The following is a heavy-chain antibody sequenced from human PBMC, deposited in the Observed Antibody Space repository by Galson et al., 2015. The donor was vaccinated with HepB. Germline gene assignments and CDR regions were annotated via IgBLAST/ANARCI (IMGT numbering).Heavy chain of an antibody. CDR3: ATGLFSYYGSGSYYNDDY. CDR1: GYTLTELS. Sequence: SVKVSCKVSGYTLTELSMHWVRQAPGKGLEWMGGFDPEDGETIYAQKFQGRVTMTEDTSTDTAYMELSSLRSEDTAVYYCATGLFSYYGSGSYYNDDYWGQGTLVTVSS. V-gene: IGHV1-24*01. J-gene: IGHJ4*02. CDR2: FDPEDGET. D-gene: IGHD3-10*01.